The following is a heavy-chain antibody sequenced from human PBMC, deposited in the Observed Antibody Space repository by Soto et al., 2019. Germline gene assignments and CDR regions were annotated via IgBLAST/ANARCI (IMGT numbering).Heavy chain of an antibody. CDR3: ATVVSGA. Sequence: ASGKVSCKGSGYRLTELSMHWVRQAPGKGLEWMGGFDPAKGETLYAQKFQGRVTMTEDTSTDIAYMELSSLRSEDTAVYYFATVVSGAWGQGTLVTVSS. CDR1: GYRLTELS. V-gene: IGHV1-24*01. D-gene: IGHD3-10*01. J-gene: IGHJ5*02. CDR2: FDPAKGET.